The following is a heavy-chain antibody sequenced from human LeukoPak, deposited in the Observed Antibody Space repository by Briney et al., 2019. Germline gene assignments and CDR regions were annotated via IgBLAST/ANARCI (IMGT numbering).Heavy chain of an antibody. CDR1: GFTFSSYA. V-gene: IGHV3-30*04. CDR2: ISYDGSNK. Sequence: GRSLRLSCAASGFTFSSYAMHWVRQAPGKGLEWVAVISYDGSNKYYADSVKGRFIISRDNSKNTLYLQMNSLRAEDTAVYYCARVRYSYGYSMDVWGQGTTVTVSS. D-gene: IGHD5-18*01. CDR3: ARVRYSYGYSMDV. J-gene: IGHJ6*02.